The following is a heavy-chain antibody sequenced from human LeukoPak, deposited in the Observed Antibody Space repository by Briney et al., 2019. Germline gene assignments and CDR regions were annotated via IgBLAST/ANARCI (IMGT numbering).Heavy chain of an antibody. Sequence: GGSLRLSCAASGFTFSSYEMNWVRQAPGKGLEWVSYISSSGSTIYYADSVKGRFTISRDNAKNSLYLQMNSLRAEDTAVYYCAGGDGYSYGSTPDYWGQGTLVTVSS. V-gene: IGHV3-48*03. D-gene: IGHD5-18*01. CDR1: GFTFSSYE. CDR3: AGGDGYSYGSTPDY. J-gene: IGHJ4*02. CDR2: ISSSGSTI.